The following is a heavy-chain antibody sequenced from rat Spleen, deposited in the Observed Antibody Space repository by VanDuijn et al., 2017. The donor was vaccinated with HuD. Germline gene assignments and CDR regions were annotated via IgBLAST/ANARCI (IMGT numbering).Heavy chain of an antibody. Sequence: EVQLVESGGGLVQPGRSMKLSCAASGFIFSNFDMAWVRQAPTKSLDWVASINTGGGNTYYRDSVKGRFTLSRDDAQNTLYLQMDSLRSEDTATYYCTRGNMDSTDYYHYFDHGGQGVMVTVSS. J-gene: IGHJ2*01. CDR2: INTGGGNT. V-gene: IGHV5-25*01. CDR3: TRGNMDSTDYYHYFDH. CDR1: GFIFSNFD. D-gene: IGHD1-6*01.